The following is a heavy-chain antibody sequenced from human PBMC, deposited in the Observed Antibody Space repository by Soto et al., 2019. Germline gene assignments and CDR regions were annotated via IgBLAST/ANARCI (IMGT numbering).Heavy chain of an antibody. CDR2: ISAYNGNT. Sequence: ASVKVSCKASGYTFTNYGINWVRQAPGQGLEWMGWISAYNGNTNYAQKLQGRLTMTTDTSTSTAYMELRSLRSDDTAVYYCARDLNIVLLPPTLGSAHYYYGMDVGGQGTTVPVSS. J-gene: IGHJ6*02. CDR3: ARDLNIVLLPPTLGSAHYYYGMDV. D-gene: IGHD2-2*01. V-gene: IGHV1-18*04. CDR1: GYTFTNYG.